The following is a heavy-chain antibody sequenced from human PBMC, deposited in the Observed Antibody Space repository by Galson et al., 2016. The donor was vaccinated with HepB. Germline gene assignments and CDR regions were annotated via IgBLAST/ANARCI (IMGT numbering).Heavy chain of an antibody. Sequence: SLRLSCAASGFTFSDYHMNWIRQAPGKGLEWISYISTSANSMLYADSVRGRFSISRDNAKKSLYLQMTNLRAEDTAVYYCAREGPNYYGSGSYWYYFDYWGQGTLVTGSS. CDR3: AREGPNYYGSGSYWYYFDY. CDR2: ISTSANSM. J-gene: IGHJ4*02. CDR1: GFTFSDYH. D-gene: IGHD3-10*01. V-gene: IGHV3-11*04.